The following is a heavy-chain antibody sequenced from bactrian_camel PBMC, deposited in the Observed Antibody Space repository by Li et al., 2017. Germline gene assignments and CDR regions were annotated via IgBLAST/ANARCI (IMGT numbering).Heavy chain of an antibody. J-gene: IGHJ4*01. CDR2: IYSDGRSP. Sequence: SLRLSCAASGFTFSSYWMYWVRQAPGKGLEWVSSIYSDGRSPYYADSVKGRFTISRDNAKNTLYLQLNSLKTEDTAIYYCALLGPKYGDSWYWYNDWGQGTQVTVS. CDR3: ALLGPKYGDSWYWYND. V-gene: IGHV3S6*01. CDR1: GFTFSSYW. D-gene: IGHD3*01.